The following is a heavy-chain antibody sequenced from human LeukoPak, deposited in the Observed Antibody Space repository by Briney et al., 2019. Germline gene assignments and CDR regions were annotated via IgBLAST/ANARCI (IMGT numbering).Heavy chain of an antibody. CDR3: ARGQHYYGF. Sequence: GGSLRLSCAASGFSVSNNYKSWVRQAPGKGLEWVSVLYSGGNSYYADSVKGRFTISRDNSKNTLYLQMNSLRAEDTAVYYCARGQHYYGFGGQGTLVTVSS. CDR2: LYSGGNS. D-gene: IGHD3-10*01. V-gene: IGHV3-66*01. J-gene: IGHJ4*02. CDR1: GFSVSNNY.